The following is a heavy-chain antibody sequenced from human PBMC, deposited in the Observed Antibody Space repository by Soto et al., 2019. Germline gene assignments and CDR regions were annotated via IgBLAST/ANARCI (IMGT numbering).Heavy chain of an antibody. CDR2: ISDNGSDK. Sequence: QVQLVESGGGVVQPERSLRLSCAASGFTFSRYGMHWVRQTPGKGLEWVAVISDNGSDKYYGDSVKGRFTISRDNSKNTLDLRMNSLRAEDTAVYFCARDPFGQTYPVVYDYWGQGTLVNVSS. CDR3: ARDPFGQTYPVVYDY. D-gene: IGHD3-3*01. CDR1: GFTFSRYG. J-gene: IGHJ4*02. V-gene: IGHV3-30*03.